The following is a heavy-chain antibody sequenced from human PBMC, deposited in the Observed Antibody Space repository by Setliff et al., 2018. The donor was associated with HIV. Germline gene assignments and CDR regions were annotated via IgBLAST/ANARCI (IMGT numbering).Heavy chain of an antibody. V-gene: IGHV3-53*01. CDR1: GFSVSSNY. Sequence: GGSLRLSCAASGFSVSSNYMSWVRQAPGKGLEWVSVIYAAGSTYYADSVKGRFTISRDNAKNSLYLQMDGLRAEDTAVYFCARDNLYYNTWNASPVYGLDVWGQGTTVTVSS. J-gene: IGHJ6*02. CDR3: ARDNLYYNTWNASPVYGLDV. D-gene: IGHD3-3*01. CDR2: IYAAGST.